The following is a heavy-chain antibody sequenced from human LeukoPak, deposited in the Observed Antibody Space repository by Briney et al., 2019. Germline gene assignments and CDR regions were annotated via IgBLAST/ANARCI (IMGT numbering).Heavy chain of an antibody. J-gene: IGHJ5*02. CDR2: IRSKANSYAT. Sequence: GGSLRLSCAASGFTFSGSAMHWVRQASGKGLEWVGRIRSKANSYATAYAASVKGRFTISRDDSKNTAYLQMNSLKTEDTAVYYCTRHSQRGRNQNWFDPWGQGTLVTVSS. D-gene: IGHD3-10*01. V-gene: IGHV3-73*01. CDR1: GFTFSGSA. CDR3: TRHSQRGRNQNWFDP.